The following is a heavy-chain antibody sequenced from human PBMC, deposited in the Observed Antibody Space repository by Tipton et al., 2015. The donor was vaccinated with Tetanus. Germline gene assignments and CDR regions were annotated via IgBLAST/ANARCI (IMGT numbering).Heavy chain of an antibody. D-gene: IGHD4-23*01. J-gene: IGHJ4*02. V-gene: IGHV3-33*01. CDR2: IWYDGSNK. Sequence: SLRLSCAASGFTFSSYGMHWVRQAPGKGLEWVAVIWYDGSNKYYADSVKGRFTISRDNSENTLYLQMNSLRAEDTAVYYCARVPVGYGGNSVIDYWGQGTLVTVSS. CDR1: GFTFSSYG. CDR3: ARVPVGYGGNSVIDY.